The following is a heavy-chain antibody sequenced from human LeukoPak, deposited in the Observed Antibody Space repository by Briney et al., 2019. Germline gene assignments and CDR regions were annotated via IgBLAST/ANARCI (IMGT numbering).Heavy chain of an antibody. CDR1: GFTLSNYW. V-gene: IGHV3-74*01. Sequence: PGGSLRLSCAASGFTLSNYWMHWVRQAPGKGLVWVSRIKADGSSTSYADSVKGRFTITRDNAKNTLYLQMSSLRAEDTAVYYCARSDWFDPWGQGTLVAVSS. CDR3: ARSDWFDP. J-gene: IGHJ5*02. CDR2: IKADGSST.